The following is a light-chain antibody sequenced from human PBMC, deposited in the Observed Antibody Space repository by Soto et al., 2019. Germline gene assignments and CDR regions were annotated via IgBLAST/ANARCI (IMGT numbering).Light chain of an antibody. CDR1: QSVSSSY. J-gene: IGKJ4*01. V-gene: IGKV3-20*01. CDR3: QQYGSSPLT. Sequence: EVGLTQSPATLYLSPGERATLSCRASQSVSSSYLAWYQQKPGQAPRLLIYDASNRATGIPDRFSGSGSGTDFTLTISRLEPEDFAVYYCQQYGSSPLTFGGGTKVDIK. CDR2: DAS.